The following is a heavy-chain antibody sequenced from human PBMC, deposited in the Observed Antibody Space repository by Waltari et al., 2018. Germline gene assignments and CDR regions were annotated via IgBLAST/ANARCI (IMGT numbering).Heavy chain of an antibody. CDR1: GYSISSGYY. CDR3: ARISSSWGGAFDI. CDR2: IYHSGSP. Sequence: QVQLQESGPGLVKPSETLSLTCAVSGYSISSGYYWGWIRQPPGKGLEWIGSIYHSGSPYYNPSLKSRVTISVDTSKNQFSLKLSSVTAADTAVYYCARISSSWGGAFDIWGQGTMVTVSS. D-gene: IGHD6-13*01. V-gene: IGHV4-38-2*01. J-gene: IGHJ3*02.